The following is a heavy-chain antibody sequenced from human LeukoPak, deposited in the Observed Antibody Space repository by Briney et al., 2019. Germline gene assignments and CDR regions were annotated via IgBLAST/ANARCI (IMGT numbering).Heavy chain of an antibody. J-gene: IGHJ4*02. D-gene: IGHD2-2*01. CDR3: ARGWNIVVVPAGAYESYFVY. Sequence: SVKVSCKASGGTFSSYAISWVRQSPGQGLEWMGGIIPIFGTANYAQKFQGRVTITADESTSTAYMELSSLRSEDTAVYYCARGWNIVVVPAGAYESYFVYWGQGILVTVSS. CDR2: IIPIFGTA. CDR1: GGTFSSYA. V-gene: IGHV1-69*13.